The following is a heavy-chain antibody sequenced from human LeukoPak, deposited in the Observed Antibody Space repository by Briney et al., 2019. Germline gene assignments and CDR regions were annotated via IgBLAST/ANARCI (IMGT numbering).Heavy chain of an antibody. D-gene: IGHD1-26*01. J-gene: IGHJ4*02. CDR3: ARHLVGAVAGYYFDY. V-gene: IGHV4-39*01. CDR2: IYYSGST. CDR1: GGSISSSSYY. Sequence: SETLSLTCTVSGGSISSSSYYWGWIRQPPGKGLEWIGSIYYSGSTYYNPSLKSRVTISVDTSKNQFSLKLNSVTAADTAVYYCARHLVGAVAGYYFDYWGQGTLVTVSS.